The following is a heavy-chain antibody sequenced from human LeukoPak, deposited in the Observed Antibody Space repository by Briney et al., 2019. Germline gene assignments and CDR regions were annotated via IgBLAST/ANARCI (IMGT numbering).Heavy chain of an antibody. D-gene: IGHD3-22*01. J-gene: IGHJ4*02. CDR1: GYTFTSYA. Sequence: EASVNVSCKASGYTFTSYAMHWVRQAPGQRLEWMGWINAGNGNTKYSQKFQGRVTIIRDTSASTAYMELSSLRSEDTAVYYCARDQDYYDSSGFLDYWGQGTLVTVSS. V-gene: IGHV1-3*01. CDR3: ARDQDYYDSSGFLDY. CDR2: INAGNGNT.